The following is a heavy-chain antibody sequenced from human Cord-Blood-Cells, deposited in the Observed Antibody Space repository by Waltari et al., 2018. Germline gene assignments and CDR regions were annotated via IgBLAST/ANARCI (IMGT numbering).Heavy chain of an antibody. J-gene: IGHJ5*02. CDR3: ARQGNTMVRGVLNWFDP. Sequence: QLQLQESGPGLVKPSETLSLTCTVSGGSISSSSYYWGWIRQPPGKGLEWIGSIYYSGSTYHHPSLKSRVTISVDTSKNQFSLKLSSVTAADTAVYYCARQGNTMVRGVLNWFDPWGQGTLVTVSS. CDR2: IYYSGST. D-gene: IGHD3-10*01. CDR1: GGSISSSSYY. V-gene: IGHV4-39*01.